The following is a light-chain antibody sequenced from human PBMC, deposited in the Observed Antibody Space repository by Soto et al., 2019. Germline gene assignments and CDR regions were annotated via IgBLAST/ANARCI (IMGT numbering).Light chain of an antibody. CDR2: GNN. J-gene: IGLJ2*01. Sequence: QSVLTQPPSVSGAPGQRVTLVCSESSSNIGADYDVQWYQQLPGTAPKLIIFGNNNRPSGVPDRFSGSKSGTSATLAITGLQAEDEADYYCQSYDSSLSGVVFGGGTKLTVL. CDR3: QSYDSSLSGVV. CDR1: SSNIGADYD. V-gene: IGLV1-40*01.